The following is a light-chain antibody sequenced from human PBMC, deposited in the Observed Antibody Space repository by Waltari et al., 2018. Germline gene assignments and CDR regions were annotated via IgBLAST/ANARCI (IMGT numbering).Light chain of an antibody. J-gene: IGLJ2*01. V-gene: IGLV3-10*01. Sequence: SYELTQPPSVSVSPGQTATITCSGDALPKKYAYWYKQKSGRAPGLAIDEDRKRPSGIPDRFSGSSSGTMATLTISGAQVDDEGDYYCYSTDSSDDLEGLFGGGTKLTVL. CDR3: YSTDSSDDLEGL. CDR1: ALPKKY. CDR2: EDR.